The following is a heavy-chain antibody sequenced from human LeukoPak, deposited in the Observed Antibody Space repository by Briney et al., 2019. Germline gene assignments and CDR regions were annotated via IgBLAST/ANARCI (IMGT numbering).Heavy chain of an antibody. CDR3: GGGGRGAFDI. D-gene: IGHD3-10*01. CDR1: GYSIGSGYY. Sequence: SETLSLTCTVSGYSIGSGYYWGWIRQPPGKGLEWIGSIYHSGSTYYNPSLKSRVTISVDTSKNQFSLKLSSVTAADTAVYYCGGGGRGAFDIWGQGTMVTVSS. V-gene: IGHV4-38-2*02. J-gene: IGHJ3*02. CDR2: IYHSGST.